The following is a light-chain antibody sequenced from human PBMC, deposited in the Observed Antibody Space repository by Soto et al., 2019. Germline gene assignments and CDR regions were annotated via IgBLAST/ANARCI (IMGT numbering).Light chain of an antibody. Sequence: DIQLTQSPSFLSASVGERVTFTCRASQGISNFLAWYQQKPGKAPKLLIYAASTLQSGVPSRSSGSGSGTAITLTISSLQLEDSATYYCQQINSYPHTFGEGTKVEIK. CDR3: QQINSYPHT. CDR2: AAS. CDR1: QGISNF. J-gene: IGKJ4*01. V-gene: IGKV1-9*01.